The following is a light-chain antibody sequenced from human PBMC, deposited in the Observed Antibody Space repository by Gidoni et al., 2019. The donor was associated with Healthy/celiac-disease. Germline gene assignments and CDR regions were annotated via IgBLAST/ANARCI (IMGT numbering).Light chain of an antibody. J-gene: IGKJ3*01. Sequence: AIRMTQSPSSFSASTGDRVTITCRASQGISSCLAWYQQKPGKAPKLLIYAASTVQSGVPSRFSGSGSGTDFTLTIRCLQSEDFATYYCQQYYSYPFTFGPGTKVDIK. CDR1: QGISSC. V-gene: IGKV1-8*01. CDR2: AAS. CDR3: QQYYSYPFT.